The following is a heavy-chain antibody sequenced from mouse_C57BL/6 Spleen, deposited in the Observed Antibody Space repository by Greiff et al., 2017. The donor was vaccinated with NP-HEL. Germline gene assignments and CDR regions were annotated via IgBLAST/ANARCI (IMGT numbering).Heavy chain of an antibody. CDR3: ARYGNYVDY. CDR1: GFTFTDYY. V-gene: IGHV7-3*01. CDR2: ISNKANGYTT. Sequence: EVHLVESGGGLVQPGGSLSLSCAASGFTFTDYYMSWVRQPPGKALEWLGFISNKANGYTTEYSASVKGRFTISRDNSQSILYLQMNALRAEDSATYYCARYGNYVDYWGQGTTLTVSS. J-gene: IGHJ2*01.